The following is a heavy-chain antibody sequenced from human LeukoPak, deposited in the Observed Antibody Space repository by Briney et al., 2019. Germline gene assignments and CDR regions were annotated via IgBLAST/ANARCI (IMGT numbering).Heavy chain of an antibody. CDR1: GGSISSSSYC. D-gene: IGHD6-13*01. V-gene: IGHV4-39*01. CDR3: ARHLIAAAELYDY. Sequence: PSETLSPTCTVSGGSISSSSYCWGWIRQPPGKGLEWIGSIYYSGSTYYNPSLKSRVTISVDTSKNQFSLKLSSVTAADTAVYYCARHLIAAAELYDYWGQGTLVTVSS. CDR2: IYYSGST. J-gene: IGHJ4*02.